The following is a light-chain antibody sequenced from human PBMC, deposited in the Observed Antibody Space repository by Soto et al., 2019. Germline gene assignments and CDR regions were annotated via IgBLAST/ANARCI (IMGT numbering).Light chain of an antibody. Sequence: QSVLTQPPSVSAAPGQKVTISCSGSSSNIRNNYVSWYQQLPGTAPKLLIYDNNKRPSGIPDRFSGSKSGTSATLGITGLQTGDEADYYCSSYAGSNNNYVFGTGTKVTVL. CDR1: SSNIRNNY. V-gene: IGLV1-51*01. CDR2: DNN. CDR3: SSYAGSNNNYV. J-gene: IGLJ1*01.